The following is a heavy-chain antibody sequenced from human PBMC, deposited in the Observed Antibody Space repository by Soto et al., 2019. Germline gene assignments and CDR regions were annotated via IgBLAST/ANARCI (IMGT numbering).Heavy chain of an antibody. CDR2: IYYSGST. CDR1: GGSISSYY. J-gene: IGHJ5*02. D-gene: IGHD1-7*01. Sequence: SETLSLPFPVSGGSISSYYWSWIRQPPGKGLEWIGYIYYSGSTNYNPSLKSRVTRSVDTSKNQFSLKLSSVTAADTAVYHCAIVTGTNWFDPWGQGTQVTVSS. V-gene: IGHV4-59*01. CDR3: AIVTGTNWFDP.